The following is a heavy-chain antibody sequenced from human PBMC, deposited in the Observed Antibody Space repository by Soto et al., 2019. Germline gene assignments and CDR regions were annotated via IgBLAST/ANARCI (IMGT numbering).Heavy chain of an antibody. CDR1: GYTFSSHG. V-gene: IGHV3-33*01. CDR2: IWYDGSKT. D-gene: IGHD6-25*01. J-gene: IGHJ6*02. CDR3: ARDPASSMDV. Sequence: QVQLVESGGGVVQPGRSLRLSCAASGYTFSSHGRHWVRQAPGKGLEWVAVIWYDGSKTYYAGSVKGRFTISRDDSKNTLYLEMNSLRAEDTAVYYCARDPASSMDVWGQGTTVIVSS.